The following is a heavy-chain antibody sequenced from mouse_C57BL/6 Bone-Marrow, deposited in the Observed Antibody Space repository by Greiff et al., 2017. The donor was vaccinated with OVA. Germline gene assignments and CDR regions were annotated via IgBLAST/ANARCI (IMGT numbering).Heavy chain of an antibody. CDR1: VFTFSDYG. Sequence: EVQLVESGGGLVQPGGSLKLSCAASVFTFSDYGMAWVRQAPRKGPEWVAFISNLAYSIYYADTVTGRFTISRENAKNTLDLEMSRLRSEDTAMYYCARRDGDYGFAYWGQGTLVTVSA. D-gene: IGHD2-13*01. J-gene: IGHJ3*01. CDR3: ARRDGDYGFAY. V-gene: IGHV5-15*01. CDR2: ISNLAYSI.